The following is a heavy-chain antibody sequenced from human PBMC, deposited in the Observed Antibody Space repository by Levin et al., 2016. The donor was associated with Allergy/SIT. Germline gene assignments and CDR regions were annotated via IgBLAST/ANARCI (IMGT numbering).Heavy chain of an antibody. J-gene: IGHJ6*02. CDR1: RFMFSAFS. Sequence: GESLKISCTGPRFMFSAFSMNWVRQAPGKGLEWVASLSSSSRYIYYADSVKGRFTISRDNAKNSLYLQMNSLRAEDTAVYYCATHLYCSSTSCLLWDYYGMDVWGQGTTVTVSS. CDR3: ATHLYCSSTSCLLWDYYGMDV. CDR2: LSSSSRYI. D-gene: IGHD2-2*01. V-gene: IGHV3-21*01.